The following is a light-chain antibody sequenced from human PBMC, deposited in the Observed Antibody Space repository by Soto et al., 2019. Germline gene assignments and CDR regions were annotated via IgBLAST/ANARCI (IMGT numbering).Light chain of an antibody. CDR2: AAS. CDR3: QEHSNWPPFT. V-gene: IGKV3-15*01. Sequence: EIVVTQSPGILSVSPGDRATLSCRASQSVGRNLAWYQQKPGQAPTLLIYAASTRATGLPARFSGSGSGTDLPLTISSLQSEDFAVYYCQEHSNWPPFTFGPGTRVDIK. J-gene: IGKJ3*01. CDR1: QSVGRN.